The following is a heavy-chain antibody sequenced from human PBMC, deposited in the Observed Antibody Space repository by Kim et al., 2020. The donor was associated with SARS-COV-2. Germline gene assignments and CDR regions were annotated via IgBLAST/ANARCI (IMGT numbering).Heavy chain of an antibody. J-gene: IGHJ1*01. D-gene: IGHD3-3*01. CDR3: ARVSYDFWSGYSQH. V-gene: IGHV1-2*02. Sequence: AQKFQGRFTMTRDTSISTAYMELSRLRSDDTAVYYCARVSYDFWSGYSQHWGQGTLVTVSS.